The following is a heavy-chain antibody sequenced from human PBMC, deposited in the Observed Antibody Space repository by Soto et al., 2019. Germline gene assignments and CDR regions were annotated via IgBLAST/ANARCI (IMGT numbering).Heavy chain of an antibody. CDR3: ARKYLSSSLDD. CDR2: ISGSGDGT. J-gene: IGHJ4*02. Sequence: GGSLRLSCVASGFTLSVYAMGWVRLAPGKGLEWVSSISGSGDGTYYADSVKGRFTISRDNSKSTLFLQMNSLRAEDTAVYYCARKYLSSSLDDWGQGTLVTVSS. V-gene: IGHV3-23*01. D-gene: IGHD6-13*01. CDR1: GFTLSVYA.